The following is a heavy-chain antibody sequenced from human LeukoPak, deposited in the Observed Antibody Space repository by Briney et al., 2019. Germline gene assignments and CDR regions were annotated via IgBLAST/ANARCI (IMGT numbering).Heavy chain of an antibody. CDR1: GFTVSSNY. Sequence: PGGSLRLSCAASGFTVSSNYMSWVRQAPGKGLEWVSVIYSGGSTYYADSVRGRFTSRDNSKNTLHLQMNSLRAEDTALYYCAKGPLIEVAGTTWHYWGQGTLVTVSS. CDR3: AKGPLIEVAGTTWHY. D-gene: IGHD6-19*01. J-gene: IGHJ4*02. V-gene: IGHV3-53*01. CDR2: IYSGGST.